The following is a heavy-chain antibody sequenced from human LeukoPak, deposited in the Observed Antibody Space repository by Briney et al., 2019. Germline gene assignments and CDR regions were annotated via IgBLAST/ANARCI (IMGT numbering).Heavy chain of an antibody. Sequence: PSETLSRTCTVSGGSISSSSYYWGWIRQPPGKGLEWIGSVYYTGSTQDNPSLKGRVTISEDTSKNQFSLKLTSVTAEDTAVYYCARQLGDGYNLVYWFDPWGQGTLVTVSS. CDR1: GGSISSSSYY. D-gene: IGHD5-24*01. CDR2: VYYTGST. J-gene: IGHJ5*02. V-gene: IGHV4-39*01. CDR3: ARQLGDGYNLVYWFDP.